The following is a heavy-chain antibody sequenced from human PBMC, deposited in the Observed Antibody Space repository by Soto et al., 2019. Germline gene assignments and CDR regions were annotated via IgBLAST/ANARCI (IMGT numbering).Heavy chain of an antibody. CDR2: IYYSGST. D-gene: IGHD2-2*01. V-gene: IGHV4-30-4*01. J-gene: IGHJ4*02. Sequence: SETLSLTCTLSGSSISSGDYYWSWIRQPPGKGLEWIGYIYYSGSTYYNPSLKSRVTISVNTSKNQFSLKLSSMTAAHTAVYYWAWPNLTRFYFDYWGQGTLVTVSS. CDR3: AWPNLTRFYFDY. CDR1: GSSISSGDYY.